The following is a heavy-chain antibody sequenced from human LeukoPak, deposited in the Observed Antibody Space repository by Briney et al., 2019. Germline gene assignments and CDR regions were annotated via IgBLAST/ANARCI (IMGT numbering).Heavy chain of an antibody. CDR3: VRDRPGARDFDRPGFDY. D-gene: IGHD3-22*01. J-gene: IGHJ4*02. CDR1: GFTFSSYG. V-gene: IGHV3-48*01. Sequence: GSLRLSWAASGFTFSSYGMHWVRQAPGKGLEWVSLMTATSKTVYYAGSVKGRFTISRDNARNSLYLQMNSLRAEDTAVYYCVRDRPGARDFDRPGFDYWGQGTLVTVSS. CDR2: MTATSKTV.